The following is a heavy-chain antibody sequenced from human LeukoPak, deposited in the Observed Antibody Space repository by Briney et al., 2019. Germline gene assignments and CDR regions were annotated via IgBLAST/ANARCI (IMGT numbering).Heavy chain of an antibody. V-gene: IGHV1-46*01. CDR3: ARGNYDFWSGADV. CDR1: GYTFTGYY. CDR2: INPSGGST. D-gene: IGHD3-3*01. Sequence: ASVKVSCKASGYTFTGYYMHWVRQAPGQGLEWMGIINPSGGSTSYAQKFQGRVTMTRDMSTSTVYMELSSLRSEDTAVYYCARGNYDFWSGADVWGKGTTVTVSS. J-gene: IGHJ6*03.